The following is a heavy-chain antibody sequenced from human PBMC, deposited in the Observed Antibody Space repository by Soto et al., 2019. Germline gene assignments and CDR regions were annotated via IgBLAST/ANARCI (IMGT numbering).Heavy chain of an antibody. CDR2: IYSGGST. CDR3: QAGDGIRGAVPVSAFLLNRSSDL. V-gene: IGHV3-53*01. D-gene: IGHD1-20*01. J-gene: IGHJ2*01. Sequence: KGLEGVSVIYSGGSTYYADSVKGRFTISRDNSKNTLYFQMNSLRAEDTAVFFFQAGDGIRGAVPVSAFLLNRSSDL.